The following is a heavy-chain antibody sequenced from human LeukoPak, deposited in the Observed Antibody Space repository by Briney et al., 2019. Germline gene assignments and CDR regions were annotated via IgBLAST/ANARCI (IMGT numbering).Heavy chain of an antibody. CDR3: AKDGGGGGCFDY. CDR1: GFTFSASS. D-gene: IGHD6-19*01. Sequence: PGGSLRLSCAAPGFTFSASSMHWVRQAPGKRLEWVSFILFDGSDKYYADSVKGGFTISRDNSKYTMYLQMNSVRGDDTAVYYCAKDGGGGGCFDYWGQGTLVTVSS. V-gene: IGHV3-30*02. J-gene: IGHJ4*02. CDR2: ILFDGSDK.